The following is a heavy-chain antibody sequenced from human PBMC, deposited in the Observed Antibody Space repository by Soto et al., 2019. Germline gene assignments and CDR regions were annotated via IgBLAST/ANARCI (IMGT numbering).Heavy chain of an antibody. V-gene: IGHV4-34*01. J-gene: IGHJ3*02. CDR3: ARGFGEIDAFDI. D-gene: IGHD3-10*01. CDR2: INHSGST. CDR1: GGSFSGYY. Sequence: QVQLQQWGAGLLKPSETLSLTCAVYGGSFSGYYWSWIRQPPGKGLEWIGEINHSGSTNYNPSLKSRVTISVDTSKYQFSLKLSSVTAADTAVYYCARGFGEIDAFDIWGQGTMVTVSS.